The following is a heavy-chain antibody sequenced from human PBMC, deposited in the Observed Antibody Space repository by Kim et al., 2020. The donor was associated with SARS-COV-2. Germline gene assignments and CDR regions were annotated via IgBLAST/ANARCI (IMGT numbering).Heavy chain of an antibody. CDR2: INPHSGDT. D-gene: IGHD6-13*01. J-gene: IGHJ4*02. V-gene: IGHV1-2*02. CDR1: GYTFTGYY. Sequence: ASVKVSCKTSGYTFTGYYIHWVRQAPGQGLEWMGWINPHSGDTHYTQKFQGRVTMPRDTSISTAYMELSRLRSDDTAVYYCARDARDGGLIAAAATGVIDFWGQGTLVTVSS. CDR3: ARDARDGGLIAAAATGVIDF.